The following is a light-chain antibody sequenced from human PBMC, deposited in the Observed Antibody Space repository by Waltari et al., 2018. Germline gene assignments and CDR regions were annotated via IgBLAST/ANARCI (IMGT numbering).Light chain of an antibody. V-gene: IGKV2-40*01. CDR1: QSLVDRADGNTY. CDR2: MVS. J-gene: IGKJ4*01. Sequence: VVFTQTPLSLPVTLGEPASISCTSSQSLVDRADGNTYLDWFLQKPGQSPQRLIFMVSHRASGVPDRFSGSGSGSDFTLQISRVEADDVGIYYCMQRMEFPLTFGGGTKVEIK. CDR3: MQRMEFPLT.